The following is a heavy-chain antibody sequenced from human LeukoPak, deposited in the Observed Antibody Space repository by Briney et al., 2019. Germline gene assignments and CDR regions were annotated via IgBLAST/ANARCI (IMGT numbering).Heavy chain of an antibody. J-gene: IGHJ4*02. CDR3: ARDLGGVVVAVSFDY. V-gene: IGHV3-21*04. D-gene: IGHD2-15*01. CDR1: GFTFSSYS. Sequence: GGSLRLSCAASGFTFSSYSMNWVRQAPGKGLEWVSSISSSSYIYYADSVKGRFTISRDNAKNSLYLQMNSLRAEDTAVYYCARDLGGVVVAVSFDYWGQGTLVTVSS. CDR2: ISSSSYI.